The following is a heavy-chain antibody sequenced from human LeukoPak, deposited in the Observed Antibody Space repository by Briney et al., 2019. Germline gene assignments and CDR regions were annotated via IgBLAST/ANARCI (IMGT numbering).Heavy chain of an antibody. CDR3: ARGRSSGWYEGYDY. CDR2: INTNTGNP. Sequence: GASVKVSCKASGYTFTSYAMSWVRQAPGQGLEWMGWINTNTGNPTYAQGFTGRFVFSLDTSVSTAYLQISSLKAEDTAVYYCARGRSSGWYEGYDYWGQGTLVTVSS. D-gene: IGHD6-19*01. CDR1: GYTFTSYA. V-gene: IGHV7-4-1*02. J-gene: IGHJ4*02.